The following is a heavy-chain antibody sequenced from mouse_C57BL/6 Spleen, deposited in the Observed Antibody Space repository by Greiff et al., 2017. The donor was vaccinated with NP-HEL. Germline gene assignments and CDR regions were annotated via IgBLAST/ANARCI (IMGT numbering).Heavy chain of an antibody. J-gene: IGHJ4*01. V-gene: IGHV8-8*01. D-gene: IGHD2-5*01. Sequence: QVQLQQSGPGILQPSQTLSLTCSFSGFSLSTFGMGVGWIRQPSGKGLEWLAHICWDDDKYYNPALKSRLTISKDTSKNQVFLKIANVDTADTATYYCARIERPSNYGRSYYAMDYWGQGTSVTVSS. CDR3: ARIERPSNYGRSYYAMDY. CDR2: ICWDDDK. CDR1: GFSLSTFGMG.